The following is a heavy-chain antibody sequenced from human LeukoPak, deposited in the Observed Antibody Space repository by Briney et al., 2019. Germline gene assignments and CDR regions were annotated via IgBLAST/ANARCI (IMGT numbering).Heavy chain of an antibody. CDR1: GYTFTNYG. D-gene: IGHD1-26*01. CDR3: ARDWDAMNNCFDP. J-gene: IGHJ5*02. CDR2: ISTNSDIR. Sequence: ASVKVSCKASGYTFTNYGISWVRQAPGQGLEWMGWISTNSDIRTYAQTLQGRFTMTTDTATTTAYMELNNLTFDDTAVFYCARDWDAMNNCFDPWGQGTPVTVSS. V-gene: IGHV1-18*01.